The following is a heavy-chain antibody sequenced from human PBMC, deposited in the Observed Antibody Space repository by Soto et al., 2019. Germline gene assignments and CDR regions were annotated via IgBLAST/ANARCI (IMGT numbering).Heavy chain of an antibody. V-gene: IGHV3-74*01. CDR2: INSDGSST. D-gene: IGHD1-1*01. J-gene: IGHJ5*02. Sequence: PGGSLRLSCAASGFTFSSYWMHWVRQAPGKGLVWVSRINSDGSSTSYADSVKGRFTISRDNAKNTLYLQMNSLRAEDTAVYYCARAERTGSMGGLDPWGQGTLVTVSS. CDR1: GFTFSSYW. CDR3: ARAERTGSMGGLDP.